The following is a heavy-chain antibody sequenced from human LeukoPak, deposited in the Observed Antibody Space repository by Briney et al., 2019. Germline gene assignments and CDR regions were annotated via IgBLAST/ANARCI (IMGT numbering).Heavy chain of an antibody. CDR1: GFTFSNAW. CDR2: IKSKTDGGTT. Sequence: GGSLRLSCAASGFTFSNAWMSWVRQAPGKGLEWVGRIKSKTDGGTTDYAAPVKGRFTISRDDSKNTLYLQMNSLKTEDTAVYYCTTDFWSGYAYYYYMDVWGIGTTVTVSS. V-gene: IGHV3-15*01. CDR3: TTDFWSGYAYYYYMDV. J-gene: IGHJ6*03. D-gene: IGHD3-3*01.